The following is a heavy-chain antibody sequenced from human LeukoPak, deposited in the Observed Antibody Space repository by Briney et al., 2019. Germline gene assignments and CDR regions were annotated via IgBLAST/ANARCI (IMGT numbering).Heavy chain of an antibody. CDR1: GGSISGYY. CDR2: IYYSGTT. J-gene: IGHJ6*02. Sequence: SETLSLTCTVSGGSISGYYGSWIRQPPGKGLEWIGYIYYSGTTHYNSSLKSRVTISVDPSKNQFSLRLSSVTAADTAVYYCARSYDGRGYFYYGMDVRGHGTTVTVSS. V-gene: IGHV4-59*01. CDR3: ARSYDGRGYFYYGMDV. D-gene: IGHD3-22*01.